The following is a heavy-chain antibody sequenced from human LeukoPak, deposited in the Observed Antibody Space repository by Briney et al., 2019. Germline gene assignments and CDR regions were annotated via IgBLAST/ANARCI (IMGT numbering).Heavy chain of an antibody. CDR3: ARDPYYYYMDV. V-gene: IGHV3-7*01. Sequence: GGSLRLSCAASGFTFSSYWMSWVRQAPGKGLEWVAKIKQDGSEKYYVDSVKGRFTISRDNAKNSLYLQMNSLRAEDTAVYYCARDPYYYYMDVWGKGTTVTVSS. J-gene: IGHJ6*03. CDR2: IKQDGSEK. CDR1: GFTFSSYW.